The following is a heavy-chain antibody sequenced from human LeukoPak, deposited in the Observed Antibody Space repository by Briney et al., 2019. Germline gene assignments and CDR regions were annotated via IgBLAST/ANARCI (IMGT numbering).Heavy chain of an antibody. J-gene: IGHJ3*02. CDR2: IYYSGST. V-gene: IGHV4-39*07. CDR3: ARDETQRAGQFAFDI. D-gene: IGHD6-19*01. CDR1: GGSIGSSSYY. Sequence: PAETLSLTCTVSGGSIGSSSYYWGWIRQPPGKGLEWIGSIYYSGSTFYNPSLKSRVTISVDTSKNQFSLKLSSVTAADTAVYYCARDETQRAGQFAFDIWGQGTMVTVSS.